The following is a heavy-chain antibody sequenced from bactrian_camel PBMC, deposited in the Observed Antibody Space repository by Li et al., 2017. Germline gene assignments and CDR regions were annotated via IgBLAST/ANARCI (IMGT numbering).Heavy chain of an antibody. Sequence: HVQLVESGGGSVQAGGSLRLSCDISKYTVVGNCVGWFRQAPGNEREGIARIYLGGTFYSDFVKGRFTISQDNTKNTVFLQMNNLKPEDTGMYYCVAETYCAGAFAYVPDPRDFRYWARGPRSPSP. CDR2: IYLGGT. CDR1: KYTVVGNC. CDR3: VAETYCAGAFAYVPDPRDFRY. V-gene: IGHV3S55*01. D-gene: IGHD1*01. J-gene: IGHJ6*01.